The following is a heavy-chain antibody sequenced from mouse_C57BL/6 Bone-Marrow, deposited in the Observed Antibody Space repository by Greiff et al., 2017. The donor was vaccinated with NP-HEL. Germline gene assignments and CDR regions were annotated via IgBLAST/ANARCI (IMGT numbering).Heavy chain of an antibody. V-gene: IGHV1-52*01. D-gene: IGHD1-1*01. CDR2: IDPSDSGT. CDR3: ASYYGSGYFDY. CDR1: GYTFTSYW. Sequence: VQLQQPGAELVRPGSSVKLSCKASGYTFTSYWMQWVKQRPIQGLEWIGNIDPSDSGTHYNQKFKDKATLTVDKYSSTAYMQLSSLTAEDSAVYYCASYYGSGYFDYWGQGTTLTVSS. J-gene: IGHJ2*01.